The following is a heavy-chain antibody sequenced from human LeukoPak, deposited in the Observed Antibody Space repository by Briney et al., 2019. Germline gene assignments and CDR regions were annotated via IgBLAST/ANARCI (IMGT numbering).Heavy chain of an antibody. Sequence: GASVKVSCKAPGGTFSSYAISWVRQAPGQGLEWMGGIIPIFGTANYAQKFQGRVTITTDESTSTAYMELSSLRSEDTAVYYCARSSRSLSGSYDFWFDPWGQGTLVTVSS. CDR3: ARSSRSLSGSYDFWFDP. D-gene: IGHD1-26*01. J-gene: IGHJ5*02. CDR1: GGTFSSYA. CDR2: IIPIFGTA. V-gene: IGHV1-69*05.